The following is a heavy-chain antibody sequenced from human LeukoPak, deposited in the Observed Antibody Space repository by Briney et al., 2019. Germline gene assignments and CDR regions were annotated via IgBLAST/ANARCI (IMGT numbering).Heavy chain of an antibody. CDR2: SSGSGTI. CDR3: ARGDCSGGSCYLSLTTIDY. CDR1: GFSISSVS. D-gene: IGHD2-15*01. Sequence: GGSLRLSCAASGFSISSVSMNWVRQAPGKGLEWVSYSSGSGTIYYADSVKGRFTISRDNAQNSLYLQMNSLRAEDTAVYYCARGDCSGGSCYLSLTTIDYWGQGTLVTVSS. V-gene: IGHV3-48*01. J-gene: IGHJ4*02.